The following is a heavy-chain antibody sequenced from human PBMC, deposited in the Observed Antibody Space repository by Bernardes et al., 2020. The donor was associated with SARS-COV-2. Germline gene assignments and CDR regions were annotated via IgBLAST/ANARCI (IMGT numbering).Heavy chain of an antibody. CDR3: ARSQDSDAWFRDGFDY. V-gene: IGHV3-21*01. CDR1: GFTFSTYS. CDR2: ISSSSGYI. Sequence: GGSLRLCCAACGFTFSTYSMSWVRRAPGMGLEWVSSISSSSGYIYYADSVKGRFTISRDHGKNSLYLQMNSLRAEDTAVYYCARSQDSDAWFRDGFDYWGQGTLVTVSS. J-gene: IGHJ4*02. D-gene: IGHD3-10*01.